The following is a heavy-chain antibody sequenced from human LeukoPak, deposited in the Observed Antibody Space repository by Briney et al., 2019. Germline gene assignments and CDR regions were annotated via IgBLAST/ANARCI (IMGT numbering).Heavy chain of an antibody. CDR3: AGVEYGDYGFAFDI. CDR2: ISAYNGST. J-gene: IGHJ3*02. V-gene: IGHV1-18*01. Sequence: ASVKVSCKASGYTFTSYGISWVRQAPGQGLEWMGWISAYNGSTNYAQKLQGRVTMTTDASTSTAYMELRSLRSDDTAVYYCAGVEYGDYGFAFDIWGQGTMVTVSS. CDR1: GYTFTSYG. D-gene: IGHD4-17*01.